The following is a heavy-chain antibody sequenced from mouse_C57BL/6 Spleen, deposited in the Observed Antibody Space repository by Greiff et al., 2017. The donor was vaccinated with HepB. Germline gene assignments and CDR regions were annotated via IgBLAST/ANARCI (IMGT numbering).Heavy chain of an antibody. D-gene: IGHD4-1*01. CDR1: GYTFTSYW. Sequence: VQLQQPGAELVKPGASVKLSCKASGYTFTSYWMHWVKQRPGQGLEWIGMIHPNSGSTNYNEKFKSKATLTVDNSSSTAYMQLSSLTSEDSAVYYCARSNWDPYYFDYWGQGTTLTVSS. CDR3: ARSNWDPYYFDY. CDR2: IHPNSGST. J-gene: IGHJ2*01. V-gene: IGHV1-64*01.